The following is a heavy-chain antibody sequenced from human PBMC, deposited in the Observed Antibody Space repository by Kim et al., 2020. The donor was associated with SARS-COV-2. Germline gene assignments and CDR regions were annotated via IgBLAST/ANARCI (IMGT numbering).Heavy chain of an antibody. D-gene: IGHD3-10*01. CDR3: QLWFGELLFYYGMDV. CDR1: GFTFGDYA. Sequence: GGSLRLSCTASGFTFGDYAMSWFRQAPGKGLEWVGFIRSKAYGGTTEYAASVKGRFTISRDDSKSIAYLQMNSLKTEDTAVYYCQLWFGELLFYYGMDVRGQGTTVTVSS. J-gene: IGHJ6*02. CDR2: IRSKAYGGTT. V-gene: IGHV3-49*03.